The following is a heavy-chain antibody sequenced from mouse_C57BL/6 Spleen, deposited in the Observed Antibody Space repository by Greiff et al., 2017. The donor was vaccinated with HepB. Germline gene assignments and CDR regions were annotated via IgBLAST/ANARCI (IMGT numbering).Heavy chain of an antibody. Sequence: EVQVVESGGGLVQPKGSLKLSCAASGFSFNTYAMNWVRQAPGKGLEWVARIRSKSNNYATYYADSVKDRFTISRDDSESMLYLQMNNLKTEDTAMYYCVSDGYYSFAYWGQGTLVTVSA. CDR3: VSDGYYSFAY. CDR2: IRSKSNNYAT. J-gene: IGHJ3*01. D-gene: IGHD2-3*01. CDR1: GFSFNTYA. V-gene: IGHV10-1*01.